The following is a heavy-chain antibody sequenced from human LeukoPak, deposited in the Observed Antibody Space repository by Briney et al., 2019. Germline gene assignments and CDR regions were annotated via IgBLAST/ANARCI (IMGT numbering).Heavy chain of an antibody. D-gene: IGHD1-26*01. CDR3: ARDPSGSFFNWFDP. J-gene: IGHJ5*02. CDR2: IYYSGGT. Sequence: KTSETLSLTCTVSGGSISNYYWHWIRQPPGKGLEWIGYIYYSGGTNYNPSLKSRVTISVDTSKNQFSLKLRSVTAADTAVYYCARDPSGSFFNWFDPWGQGTLVTVSS. CDR1: GGSISNYY. V-gene: IGHV4-59*01.